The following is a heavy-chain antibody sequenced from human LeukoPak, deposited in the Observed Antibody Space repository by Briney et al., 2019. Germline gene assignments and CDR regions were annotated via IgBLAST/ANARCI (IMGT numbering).Heavy chain of an antibody. V-gene: IGHV1-2*02. J-gene: IGHJ4*02. CDR1: GYTFTGYY. Sequence: GASVKVSCKASGYTFTGYYMHWVRPAPGQGLEWMGWINPNSGGTNYAQKFQGRVTMTRDTSISTAYMELSRLRSDDTAVYYCAREAGAEGAAALVWFDYWGQGTLVTVSS. D-gene: IGHD6-13*01. CDR3: AREAGAEGAAALVWFDY. CDR2: INPNSGGT.